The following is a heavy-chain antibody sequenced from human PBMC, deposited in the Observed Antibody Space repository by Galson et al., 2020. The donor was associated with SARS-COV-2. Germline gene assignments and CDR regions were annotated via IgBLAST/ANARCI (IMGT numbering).Heavy chain of an antibody. CDR3: ASARGYYGSGSYYTFDY. CDR2: INPTTVAT. Sequence: ASVKVSCKASGYTFTGYYMHWVRQAPGQGLEGMGGINPTTVATNKAQRLQGRVTMTGDTSRGTPNMELGRLGSDDTAVYYCASARGYYGSGSYYTFDYWGQGTLVTVSS. J-gene: IGHJ4*02. D-gene: IGHD3-10*01. CDR1: GYTFTGYY. V-gene: IGHV1-2*02.